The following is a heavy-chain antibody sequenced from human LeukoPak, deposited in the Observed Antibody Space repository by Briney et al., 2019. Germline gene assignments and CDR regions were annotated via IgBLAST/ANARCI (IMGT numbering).Heavy chain of an antibody. CDR3: ESLTGTTDYYYYYMDV. J-gene: IGHJ6*03. D-gene: IGHD1-20*01. V-gene: IGHV4-34*01. Sequence: SPTLAKPSAALTRSFSGYDWSWIRQPPGKGLNRLGEINHSGSTNYNPSLKSRVTISVDTSKNQFSLKLTSVTAADTAVYYCESLTGTTDYYYYYMDVWGKGTTVTVSS. CDR1: TRSFSGYD. CDR2: INHSGST.